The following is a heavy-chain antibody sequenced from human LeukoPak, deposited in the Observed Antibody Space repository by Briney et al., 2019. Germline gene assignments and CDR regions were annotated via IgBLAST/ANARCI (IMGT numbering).Heavy chain of an antibody. J-gene: IGHJ4*02. V-gene: IGHV3-30*18. CDR2: KSYDGSYR. CDR1: GFTFTSYG. CDR3: AKDQSLLWFGELLF. Sequence: GGSLRLSCAASGFTFTSYGIHWVRQAPGKGLEWVAVKSYDGSYRYYADSVKGRFTISSDNSKNTLYLQMSSLRVEDTAVYYCAKDQSLLWFGELLFWGQGALVTVSS. D-gene: IGHD3-10*01.